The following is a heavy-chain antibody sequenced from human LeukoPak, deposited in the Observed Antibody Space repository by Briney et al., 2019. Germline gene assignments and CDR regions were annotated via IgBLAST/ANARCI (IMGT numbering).Heavy chain of an antibody. J-gene: IGHJ3*02. Sequence: PSETLSLTCTVSGGSISSYYWSWIRQPPGKGLEWIGYIYYSGSTNYNPSLKSRVTISVDTSKNQFSLELSSVTAADTAVYYCARFTRGYSYGTGFDIWGQGTMVTVSS. CDR2: IYYSGST. D-gene: IGHD5-18*01. CDR1: GGSISSYY. CDR3: ARFTRGYSYGTGFDI. V-gene: IGHV4-59*01.